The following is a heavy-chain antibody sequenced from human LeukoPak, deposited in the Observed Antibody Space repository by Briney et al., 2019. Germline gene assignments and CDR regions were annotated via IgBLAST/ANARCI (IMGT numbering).Heavy chain of an antibody. D-gene: IGHD2-2*01. J-gene: IGHJ4*02. V-gene: IGHV1-2*02. Sequence: ASVKVSCKASGYTFTDCYMHWVRQAPGQGFEWMGWINPNDGDTNYAQKFQGRVTMTRDTSISTAHMEVSRLRSDDTAVYYCARANFLYCSSRTRLFDHWGQGTLATVPS. CDR1: GYTFTDCY. CDR2: INPNDGDT. CDR3: ARANFLYCSSRTRLFDH.